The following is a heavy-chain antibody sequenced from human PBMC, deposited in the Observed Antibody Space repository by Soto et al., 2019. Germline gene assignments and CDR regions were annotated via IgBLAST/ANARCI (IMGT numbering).Heavy chain of an antibody. D-gene: IGHD4-17*01. CDR3: VRGSYGDYDS. J-gene: IGHJ5*01. CDR1: GFTFSAYT. V-gene: IGHV3-21*02. Sequence: EVQLVESGGGLAKPGGSLRLSGAASGFTFSAYTMNWVRQAPGKGLEWVSSLDPSSTYIYYADSVKGRFTLSRDNAKNSLFLRLNSLRPDDTALYYCVRGSYGDYDSWGQGTLVTVSS. CDR2: LDPSSTYI.